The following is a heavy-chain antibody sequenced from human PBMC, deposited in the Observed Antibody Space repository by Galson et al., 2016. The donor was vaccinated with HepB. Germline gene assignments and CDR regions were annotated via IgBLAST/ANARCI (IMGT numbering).Heavy chain of an antibody. CDR3: ARKTESSVHYLGDFDY. CDR2: IYYSGSS. CDR1: GVPFSYNY. D-gene: IGHD3-22*01. J-gene: IGHJ4*02. Sequence: SETLSLTCTVSGVPFSYNYWSWIRQPPGKGLEWLGNIYYSGSSNYNPSLKSLVTISVDRSKNQFSRKLSSVTAADTAVYFCARKTESSVHYLGDFDYRGRGTLVTVSS. V-gene: IGHV4-59*01.